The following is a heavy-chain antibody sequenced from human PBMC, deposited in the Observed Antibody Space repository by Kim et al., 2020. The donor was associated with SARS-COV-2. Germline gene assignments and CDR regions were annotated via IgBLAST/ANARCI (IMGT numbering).Heavy chain of an antibody. CDR2: IFGSGHGT. Sequence: GGSLRLSCVGSRFTFSSSAMTWVRQPPGKGLEWVSTIFGSGHGTYYSSSVRGRFIVSRDNSKSTLYLQMDNLRADDTAIYYCAKNVHLTSVTFLWYFDLWGRGTSVTVSS. CDR3: AKNVHLTSVTFLWYFDL. J-gene: IGHJ2*01. V-gene: IGHV3-23*01. CDR1: RFTFSSSA. D-gene: IGHD2-2*01.